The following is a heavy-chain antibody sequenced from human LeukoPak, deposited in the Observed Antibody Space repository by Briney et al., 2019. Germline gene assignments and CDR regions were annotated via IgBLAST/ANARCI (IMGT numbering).Heavy chain of an antibody. Sequence: PSETLSLTCTVSGGSISSYYWSWIRQPPGKGLEWIGYIYYSGSTNYNPSLKSRVTISVDTSKNQFSPKLSSVTAADTAVYYCARHLGYCSSTSCYTGTFDYWGQGTLVTVSS. CDR3: ARHLGYCSSTSCYTGTFDY. D-gene: IGHD2-2*02. J-gene: IGHJ4*02. V-gene: IGHV4-59*08. CDR2: IYYSGST. CDR1: GGSISSYY.